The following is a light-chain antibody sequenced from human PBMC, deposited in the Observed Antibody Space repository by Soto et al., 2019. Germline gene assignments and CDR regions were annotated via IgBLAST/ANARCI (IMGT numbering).Light chain of an antibody. J-gene: IGKJ5*01. CDR2: GAS. Sequence: SGLTPSTSTLFFSPGGRATLSFRAIQSVSSSYLAWYQQKPGQAPRLLIYGASSRATGIPDRFSGSGSGTDFTLTISRLEPEDFAVYYCQQYGSSPLITFGQGTR. CDR3: QQYGSSPLIT. V-gene: IGKV3-20*01. CDR1: QSVSSSY.